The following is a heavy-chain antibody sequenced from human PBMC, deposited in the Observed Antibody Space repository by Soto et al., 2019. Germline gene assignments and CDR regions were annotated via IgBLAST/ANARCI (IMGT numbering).Heavy chain of an antibody. Sequence: PSETLSLTCTVSGGSISSGGYYWSWIRQHPGKGLEWIGYIYYSGSTYYNPSLKSRVTISVDTSKNQFSLKLSSVTAADTAVYYCAREAFPGGYDFWSGFFDYWGQGTLVTVSS. V-gene: IGHV4-31*03. D-gene: IGHD3-3*01. J-gene: IGHJ4*02. CDR1: GGSISSGGYY. CDR3: AREAFPGGYDFWSGFFDY. CDR2: IYYSGST.